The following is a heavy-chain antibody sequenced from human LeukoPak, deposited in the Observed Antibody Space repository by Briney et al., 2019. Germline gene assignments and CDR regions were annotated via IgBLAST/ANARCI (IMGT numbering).Heavy chain of an antibody. V-gene: IGHV3-23*01. Sequence: GGSLRLSCTVSGFTFSNYAMNWVRQAPGKGLEWVPGLSGSGVRTDYADSVKGRFTVSRDISKDTLYLQMNDLRAEDTAVYYSAKAEGYSTGWFSYWGQGTLVTISS. CDR2: LSGSGVRT. CDR1: GFTFSNYA. CDR3: AKAEGYSTGWFSY. J-gene: IGHJ4*02. D-gene: IGHD6-19*01.